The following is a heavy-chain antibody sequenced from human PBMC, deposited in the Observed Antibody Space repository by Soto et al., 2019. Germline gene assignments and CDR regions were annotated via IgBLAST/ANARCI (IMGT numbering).Heavy chain of an antibody. V-gene: IGHV1-69*02. CDR3: ARVGRFLEWLLFPPHRTDAFDI. Sequence: ASVKVSCKASGGTFSSYTISWVRQAPGQGLEWMGRIIPILGIANYAQKFQGRVTITADKSTSTAYMELSSLRSEDTAVYYCARVGRFLEWLLFPPHRTDAFDIWGQGTMVTVSS. CDR1: GGTFSSYT. D-gene: IGHD3-3*01. J-gene: IGHJ3*02. CDR2: IIPILGIA.